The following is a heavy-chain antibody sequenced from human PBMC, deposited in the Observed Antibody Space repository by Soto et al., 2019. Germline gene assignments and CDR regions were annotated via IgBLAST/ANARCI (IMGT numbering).Heavy chain of an antibody. D-gene: IGHD1-1*01. CDR1: GFTFSTYS. Sequence: EVQLVESGGGLVQPGGSLRLSCAASGFTFSTYSMNWVRQAPGKGLEWVSYISSTHTSIYYAGSVKGRFTISRDNAKNSLYLQMNSLRDEDTGLYYCARGDWNYVDYWGQGTLVTVSS. CDR2: ISSTHTSI. CDR3: ARGDWNYVDY. J-gene: IGHJ4*02. V-gene: IGHV3-48*02.